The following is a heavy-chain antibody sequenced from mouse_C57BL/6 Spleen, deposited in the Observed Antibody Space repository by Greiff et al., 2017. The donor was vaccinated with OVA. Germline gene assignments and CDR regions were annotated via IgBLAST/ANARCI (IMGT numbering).Heavy chain of an antibody. V-gene: IGHV1-69*01. CDR3: TRGPGRSTYFDV. J-gene: IGHJ1*03. CDR2: IDPSDSYT. CDR1: GYTFTSYW. Sequence: QVQLQQPGAELVMPGASVKLSCKASGYTFTSYWMHWVKQRPGQGLEWIGEIDPSDSYTYYNQKFTGKSTLTVDNSSRTAYMQLSSLTSEDSAVYYGTRGPGRSTYFDVWGTGTTVTVSS. D-gene: IGHD1-1*01.